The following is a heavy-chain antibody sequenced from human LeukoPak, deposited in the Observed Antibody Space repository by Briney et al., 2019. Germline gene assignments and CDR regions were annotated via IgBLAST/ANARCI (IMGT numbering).Heavy chain of an antibody. CDR2: MNPNNDNT. Sequence: GASVKVSCKASGYSFTRYDINWVRQATGQGLEWMGWMNPNNDNTGFAQKFQGRVTMTRDTSISTVYMELGNLRSEDTAVYYCARAGGYYGSGSDLDYWGQGTLVTVSS. CDR3: ARAGGYYGSGSDLDY. CDR1: GYSFTRYD. V-gene: IGHV1-8*01. D-gene: IGHD3-10*01. J-gene: IGHJ4*02.